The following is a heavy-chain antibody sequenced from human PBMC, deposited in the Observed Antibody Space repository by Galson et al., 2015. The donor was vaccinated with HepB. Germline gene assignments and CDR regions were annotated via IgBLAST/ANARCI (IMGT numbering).Heavy chain of an antibody. D-gene: IGHD3-3*01. CDR3: AARGDYYDLWTGYQTVDAFGF. Sequence: ETLSLTCSVSGDSISPYYWNWIRQPPGRGLEWIGCMYHSGSTNYNPSLKSRVTMSLDTSKKQLPLRLNSVTAADTAVYYCAARGDYYDLWTGYQTVDAFGFWGQGTMVTVSA. CDR2: MYHSGST. V-gene: IGHV4-59*08. CDR1: GDSISPYY. J-gene: IGHJ3*01.